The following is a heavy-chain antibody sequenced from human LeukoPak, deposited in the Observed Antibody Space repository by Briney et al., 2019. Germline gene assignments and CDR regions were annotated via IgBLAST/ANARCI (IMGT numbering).Heavy chain of an antibody. J-gene: IGHJ6*02. CDR2: IKQDGSEK. Sequence: GGSLRLSCAASGFTFSSYWMSWVRQAPGKGLEWVANIKQDGSEKYYVDSVKGRFTISRDNAKNSLYLHMNSLRAEDTAVYYCARSPVVYYYYGMDVWGQGTTVTVSS. CDR1: GFTFSSYW. V-gene: IGHV3-7*01. CDR3: ARSPVVYYYYGMDV.